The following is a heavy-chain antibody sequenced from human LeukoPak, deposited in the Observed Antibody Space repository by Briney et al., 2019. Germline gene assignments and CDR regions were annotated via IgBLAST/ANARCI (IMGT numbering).Heavy chain of an antibody. J-gene: IGHJ3*02. D-gene: IGHD6-13*01. CDR2: IYPGDSDT. Sequence: GESLKISCKGSGYSFTSYWIGWVRQMPGKGLEWMGIIYPGDSDTRYSPSFQGQVTISADKSISTAYLQWSSLKASDTAMYYCATSDGSSWYVSRDAFDIWGQGTMVTVSS. CDR3: ATSDGSSWYVSRDAFDI. CDR1: GYSFTSYW. V-gene: IGHV5-51*01.